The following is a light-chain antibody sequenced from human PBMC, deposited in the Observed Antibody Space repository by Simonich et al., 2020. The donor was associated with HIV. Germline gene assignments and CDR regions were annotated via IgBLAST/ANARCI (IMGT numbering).Light chain of an antibody. Sequence: QTVVTQEPSLTVSPGGTVTLTCASSTGAVTSGNYPNWFQQNQGQAPRALTYSTTTKRSWTPARFSGSLLGGKAALTLSGVQPEDEAEYYCLLYYGGAWVFGGGTKLTVL. J-gene: IGLJ3*02. V-gene: IGLV7-43*01. CDR1: TGAVTSGNY. CDR2: STT. CDR3: LLYYGGAWV.